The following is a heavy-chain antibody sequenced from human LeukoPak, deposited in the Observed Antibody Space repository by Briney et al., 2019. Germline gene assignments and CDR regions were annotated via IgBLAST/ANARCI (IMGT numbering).Heavy chain of an antibody. D-gene: IGHD5-24*01. V-gene: IGHV3-48*01. J-gene: IGHJ4*02. CDR2: IGIDSGNT. CDR1: GFTFSDYS. Sequence: PGGSLRLSCAASGFTFSDYSMNWVRQAPGKGLKWISYIGIDSGNTNYADSVKGRFTISGDKAKNSLYLQMNSLRVEDTAVYYCARDYKYAFDNWGQGTLVTASS. CDR3: ARDYKYAFDN.